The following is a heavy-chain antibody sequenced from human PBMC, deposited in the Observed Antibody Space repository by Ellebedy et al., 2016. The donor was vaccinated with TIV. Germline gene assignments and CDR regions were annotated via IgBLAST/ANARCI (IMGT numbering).Heavy chain of an antibody. CDR3: AKGETKIVAVITVYFDY. CDR2: ISGSGGST. CDR1: GFTFSSYA. V-gene: IGHV3-23*01. J-gene: IGHJ4*02. D-gene: IGHD3-22*01. Sequence: GESLKISCAASGFTFSSYAMSWVRQAPGKGLEWVSSISGSGGSTYYADSVKGRFTISRDNSKNTLYLQMNSLRAEDTAVYYCAKGETKIVAVITVYFDYWGQGTLVTVSS.